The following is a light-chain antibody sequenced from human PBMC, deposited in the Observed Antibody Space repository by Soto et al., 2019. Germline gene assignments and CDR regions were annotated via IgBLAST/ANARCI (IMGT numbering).Light chain of an antibody. Sequence: EIVLTHSPATLSLSPGERGTLSCRASESVTDYLAWYQQKPGQAPRLLVYDVSNRATGIPARFSGGGSGTDFTLTISNVEPEDFAVYYCQQRSDWPWTFGQGTKVEIK. CDR2: DVS. J-gene: IGKJ1*01. CDR1: ESVTDY. V-gene: IGKV3-11*01. CDR3: QQRSDWPWT.